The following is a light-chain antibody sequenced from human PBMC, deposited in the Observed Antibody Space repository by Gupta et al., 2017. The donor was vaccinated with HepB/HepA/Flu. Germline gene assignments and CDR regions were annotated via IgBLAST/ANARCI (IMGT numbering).Light chain of an antibody. CDR3: ATWDINRSVVL. J-gene: IGLJ2*01. V-gene: IGLV1-51*01. CDR2: DND. Sequence: QSVLTQPPSVSAAPGQKVTISCSGSSSNIGSNYVSWYQQVPGAAPKLLIHDNDKRPSGIPDRFSGSKSGTSATLGITGLQTADEADYYCATWDINRSVVLFGGGTKLTVL. CDR1: SSNIGSNY.